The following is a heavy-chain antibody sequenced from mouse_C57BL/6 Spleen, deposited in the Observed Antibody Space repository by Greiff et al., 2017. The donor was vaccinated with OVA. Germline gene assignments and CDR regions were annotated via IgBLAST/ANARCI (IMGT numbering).Heavy chain of an antibody. Sequence: VQLQQSGPGLVKPSQTVFLTCTVTGISITTGNYRWSWIRQFPGNKLEWIGYIYYSGTITYNPSLTSRTTITRDTPKNQFFLEMNSLTAEDTATYYCAREGDEGYFDYWGQGTTLTVSS. J-gene: IGHJ2*01. CDR2: IYYSGTI. CDR3: AREGDEGYFDY. D-gene: IGHD3-3*01. CDR1: GISITTGNYR. V-gene: IGHV3-5*01.